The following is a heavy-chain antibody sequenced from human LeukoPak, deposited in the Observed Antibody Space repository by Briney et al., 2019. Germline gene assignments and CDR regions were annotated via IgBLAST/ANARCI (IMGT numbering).Heavy chain of an antibody. CDR2: INPNSGGT. CDR1: GYTFTGYY. J-gene: IGHJ4*02. CDR3: ARGKEYIVGTIRDPLY. V-gene: IGHV1-2*02. Sequence: GASVKVSCKASGYTFTGYYMHWVRQAPGQGLEWMGWINPNSGGTNYAQKFQGRVTMTRDTSISTAYMELSRLRSDDTAVYYCARGKEYIVGTIRDPLYWGQGTLVTVSS. D-gene: IGHD1-26*01.